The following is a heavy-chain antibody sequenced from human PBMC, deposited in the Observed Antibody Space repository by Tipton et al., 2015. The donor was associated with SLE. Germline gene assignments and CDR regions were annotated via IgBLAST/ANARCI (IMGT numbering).Heavy chain of an antibody. CDR3: ATWGELSFGAFDI. CDR2: IYYSGST. Sequence: LRLSCTVSGGSISSSSYYWGWIRQPPGKGLEWIGSIYYSGSTYYNPSLKSRVTISVDTSKNQFSLKLSSVTAADTAVYYCATWGELSFGAFDIWGQGTMVTVSS. CDR1: GGSISSSSYY. D-gene: IGHD3-16*02. V-gene: IGHV4-39*01. J-gene: IGHJ3*02.